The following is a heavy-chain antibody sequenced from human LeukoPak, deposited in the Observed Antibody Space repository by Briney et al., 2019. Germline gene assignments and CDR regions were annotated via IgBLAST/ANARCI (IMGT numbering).Heavy chain of an antibody. Sequence: SETLSLTCTVSGGSISNKYWSWIRQPAGKGLEWIGRIYTSGSTNYNPSLESRVTISLDTSKNQFSLKMNSVTAADTAVYYCARVIWFGAVFDYWGQGTLVTVSS. CDR1: GGSISNKY. CDR2: IYTSGST. V-gene: IGHV4-4*07. J-gene: IGHJ4*02. CDR3: ARVIWFGAVFDY. D-gene: IGHD3-10*01.